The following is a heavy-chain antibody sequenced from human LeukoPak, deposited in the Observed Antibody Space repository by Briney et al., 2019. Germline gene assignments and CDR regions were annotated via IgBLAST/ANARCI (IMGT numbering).Heavy chain of an antibody. J-gene: IGHJ4*02. D-gene: IGHD2-15*01. CDR3: ARGIWVAF. V-gene: IGHV3-7*01. CDR2: IKQDGSEK. Sequence: GGSLRLSCAASGFTFTDYWMGWVRQAPGKGLEWVANIKQDGSEKLYVESVKGRFTISRDNAKNSVYLQMNNLRVEDTALYYCARGIWVAFRGQGALVTVSS. CDR1: GFTFTDYW.